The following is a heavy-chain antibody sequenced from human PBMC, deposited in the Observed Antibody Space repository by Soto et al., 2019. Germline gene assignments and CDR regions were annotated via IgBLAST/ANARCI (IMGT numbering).Heavy chain of an antibody. V-gene: IGHV5-51*01. CDR2: IYPGDSAT. CDR3: ARLVNYYVGMDV. CDR1: DTTHW. Sequence: GESLKISCKASDTTHWIGWVRQKPGKGLEWMGIIYPGDSATKYSPSFQGQVTISVDKSISTAYLHWSSLKASDTATYYCARLVNYYVGMDVWGLGTPVTGSS. J-gene: IGHJ6*02.